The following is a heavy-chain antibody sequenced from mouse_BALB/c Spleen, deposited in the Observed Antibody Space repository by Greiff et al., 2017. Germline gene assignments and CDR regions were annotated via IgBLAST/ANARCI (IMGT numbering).Heavy chain of an antibody. CDR1: GYTFTSYW. J-gene: IGHJ4*01. CDR3: ATMITMDY. Sequence: DLVKPGASVKLSCKASGYTFTSYWINWIKQRPGQGLEWIGRIAPGSGSTYYNEMFKGKATLTVDTSSSTAYSQLSSLSSEDSAVYFCATMITMDYWGQGTSVTVSS. CDR2: IAPGSGST. V-gene: IGHV1S41*01. D-gene: IGHD2-4*01.